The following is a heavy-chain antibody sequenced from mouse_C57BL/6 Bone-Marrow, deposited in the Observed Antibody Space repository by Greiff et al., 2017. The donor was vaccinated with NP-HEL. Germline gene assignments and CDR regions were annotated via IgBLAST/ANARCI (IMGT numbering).Heavy chain of an antibody. J-gene: IGHJ1*03. CDR2: IDPSDSYT. CDR3: AREKNYYGHWYFDV. V-gene: IGHV1-50*01. Sequence: VKLQQPGAELVKPGASVKLSCKASGYTFTSYWMQWVKQRPGQGLEWIGEIDPSDSYTNYNQKFKGKATLTVDTSSSTAYMQLSSLTSEDSAVYYCAREKNYYGHWYFDVWGTGTTVTVSS. D-gene: IGHD1-1*01. CDR1: GYTFTSYW.